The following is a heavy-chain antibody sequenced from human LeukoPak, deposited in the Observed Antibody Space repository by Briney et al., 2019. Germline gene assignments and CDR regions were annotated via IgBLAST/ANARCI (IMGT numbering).Heavy chain of an antibody. V-gene: IGHV3-21*01. J-gene: IGHJ4*02. CDR1: GFTFSSYN. D-gene: IGHD6-13*01. CDR2: ISSSSSYI. Sequence: GGSLRLSCAASGFTFSSYNMNWVRQAPGKGLEWVSSISSSSSYIYYADSVKGRFTISRDNSKNTLYLQMNSLRAEDTAVYCCARDPSPWFPSSAGFDYWGQGTLVTVSS. CDR3: ARDPSPWFPSSAGFDY.